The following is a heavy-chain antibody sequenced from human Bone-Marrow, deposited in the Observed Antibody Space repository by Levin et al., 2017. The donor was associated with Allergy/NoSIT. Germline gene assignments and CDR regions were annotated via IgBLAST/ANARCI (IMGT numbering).Heavy chain of an antibody. CDR3: ASGMLLTNGHED. J-gene: IGHJ4*02. CDR2: INSDGRTT. Sequence: GGSLRLSCTASQFTFSNYWMHWLRQVPGRGLEWVSRINSDGRTTIYAESVKGRFTISRDNAQKTLYLQMSSLRAEDTAVYYCASGMLLTNGHEDWGQGTLGAVS. CDR1: QFTFSNYW. D-gene: IGHD2-8*01. V-gene: IGHV3-74*01.